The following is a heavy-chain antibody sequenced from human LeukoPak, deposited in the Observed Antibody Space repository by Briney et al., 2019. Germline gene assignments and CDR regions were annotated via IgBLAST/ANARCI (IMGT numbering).Heavy chain of an antibody. J-gene: IGHJ4*02. D-gene: IGHD6-19*01. CDR2: IYSGGGT. CDR1: GFIVSDNY. Sequence: PGGSLRLSCSASGFIVSDNYMSWVRRAPGKGLEWVSVIYSGGGTFYSDSVKGRFTISRGYSKNTLYLQMNSLRADDTAVYYCARDSSGPAFWGQGTLVTVSS. CDR3: ARDSSGPAF. V-gene: IGHV3-53*01.